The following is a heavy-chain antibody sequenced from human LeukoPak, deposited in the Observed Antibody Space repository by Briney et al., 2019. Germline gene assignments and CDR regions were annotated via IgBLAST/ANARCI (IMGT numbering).Heavy chain of an antibody. J-gene: IGHJ4*02. Sequence: GGSLRLSCAASGFTFSSYSMNWVRQAPGKGLEWVSAISGSGGSTYYADSVKGRFTISRDNSKNTLYLQMNSLRAEDTAVYYCAKDQYMVRGAAYYFDYWGQGTLVTVSS. D-gene: IGHD3-10*01. CDR2: ISGSGGST. CDR3: AKDQYMVRGAAYYFDY. CDR1: GFTFSSYS. V-gene: IGHV3-23*01.